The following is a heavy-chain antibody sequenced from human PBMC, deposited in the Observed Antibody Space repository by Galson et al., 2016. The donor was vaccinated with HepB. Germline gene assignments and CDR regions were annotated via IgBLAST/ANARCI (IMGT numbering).Heavy chain of an antibody. D-gene: IGHD6-13*01. Sequence: LRLSCAASGFTFHAYGIHWVRQAPGKGLEWVAGITWSGDRMGYADAVKGRLTISRDNARNSLYLQLNNLKPDDTAFYYCAKDRDEAAGGFDYWGQGTLVTVSS. CDR2: ITWSGDRM. CDR3: AKDRDEAAGGFDY. CDR1: GFTFHAYG. J-gene: IGHJ4*02. V-gene: IGHV3-9*01.